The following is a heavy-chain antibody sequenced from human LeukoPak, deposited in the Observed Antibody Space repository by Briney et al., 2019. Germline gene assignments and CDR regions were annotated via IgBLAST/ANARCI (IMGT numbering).Heavy chain of an antibody. V-gene: IGHV4-4*09. Sequence: SETLSLTCTVSGGSISSYYWSWIRQPPGKGLERIGYIYTSGSTNYNPSLKSRVTISVDTSKNQFSLKLSSVTAADTAVYYCARLGGNLYYFDYWGQGTLVTVSS. D-gene: IGHD3-16*01. CDR1: GGSISSYY. CDR3: ARLGGNLYYFDY. J-gene: IGHJ4*02. CDR2: IYTSGST.